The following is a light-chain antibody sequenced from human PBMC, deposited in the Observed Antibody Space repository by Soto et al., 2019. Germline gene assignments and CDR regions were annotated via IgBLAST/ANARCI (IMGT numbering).Light chain of an antibody. Sequence: DIVLTQTPGTLSLSPGERATLSCRASQRVGSNYLAWYQQKPGQPPRLLIHGASSRASGIPDRFSGGGSGTEFTLTISSLQSEDFAVYYCQQYNSWPPITFGQGTKVDIK. V-gene: IGKV3-20*01. CDR1: QRVGSNY. J-gene: IGKJ1*01. CDR3: QQYNSWPPIT. CDR2: GAS.